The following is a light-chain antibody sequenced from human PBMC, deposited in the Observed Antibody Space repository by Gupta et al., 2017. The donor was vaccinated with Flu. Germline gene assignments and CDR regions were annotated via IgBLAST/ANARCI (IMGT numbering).Light chain of an antibody. V-gene: IGLV6-57*01. CDR1: SGNIASNY. CDR3: HTYAISNHWV. J-gene: IGLJ3*02. CDR2: NYD. Sequence: NFMLTQPHSVSESPGTTVTISCTRSSGNIASNYVQWYQQRPGSSHTTVIYNYDQRPSGVPDRFSGSMDSSSNSASLTISGLKTEDEADYYCHTYAISNHWVFGGGTKVTVL.